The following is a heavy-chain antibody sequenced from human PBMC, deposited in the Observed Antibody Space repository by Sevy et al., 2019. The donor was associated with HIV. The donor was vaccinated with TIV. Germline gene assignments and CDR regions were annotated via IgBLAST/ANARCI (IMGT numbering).Heavy chain of an antibody. Sequence: GGSLRLSCAASGFMFSNYWMTWGRQAPGKGLEWVANIKEDGSEKYYVDSVKGRFSISRDNAKNSLHLQLNTLRPEDTAVYYCARAVTPHRDYLRIMDVWGKGTTVTVSS. D-gene: IGHD4-17*01. CDR3: ARAVTPHRDYLRIMDV. J-gene: IGHJ6*04. CDR1: GFMFSNYW. V-gene: IGHV3-7*01. CDR2: IKEDGSEK.